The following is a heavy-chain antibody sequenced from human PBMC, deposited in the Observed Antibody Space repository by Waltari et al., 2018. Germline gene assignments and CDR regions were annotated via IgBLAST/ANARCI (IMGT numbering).Heavy chain of an antibody. D-gene: IGHD3-22*01. J-gene: IGHJ4*02. CDR3: ARDSYYDSTGIDY. V-gene: IGHV3-21*01. CDR2: ISSSSSYI. Sequence: EVQLVESGGGLVKPGGSLRLSCAASGFTFSSYSMNWVRQAPGKGLEWVSSISSSSSYIYYADSVKGRFTISRDNAKNSLYLQMNSLRAEDTAVYYCARDSYYDSTGIDYWGQGTLVTVSS. CDR1: GFTFSSYS.